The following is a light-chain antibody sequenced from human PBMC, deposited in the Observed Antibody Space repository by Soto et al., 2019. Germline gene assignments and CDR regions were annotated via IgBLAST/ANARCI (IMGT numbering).Light chain of an antibody. Sequence: QAVVTQEPSFSVSPGGTVTLTFGLSSGSVSTSYYPSWYQQTPGQAPRTLIYSTNTRSSGVPERFSGSILGNKAALTITGAQADDESDYYCGLYRGSGIWVFCGGTKLTVL. CDR3: GLYRGSGIWV. CDR2: STN. CDR1: SGSVSTSYY. V-gene: IGLV8-61*01. J-gene: IGLJ2*01.